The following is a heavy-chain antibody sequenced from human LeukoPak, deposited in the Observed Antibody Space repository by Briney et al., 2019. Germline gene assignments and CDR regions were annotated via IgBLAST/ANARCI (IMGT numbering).Heavy chain of an antibody. D-gene: IGHD2-2*01. CDR3: ARLMGYCSSTNCFGYMDV. CDR2: IYPGDSDT. V-gene: IGHV5-51*01. Sequence: GESLKISCQGSGYSFTSYWIGWVRQMPGKGLEWMGIIYPGDSDTRYSPSFQGQVTISANKSISTAYLQWSSLKASDTAMYYCARLMGYCSSTNCFGYMDVWGKGTTVTVSS. J-gene: IGHJ6*03. CDR1: GYSFTSYW.